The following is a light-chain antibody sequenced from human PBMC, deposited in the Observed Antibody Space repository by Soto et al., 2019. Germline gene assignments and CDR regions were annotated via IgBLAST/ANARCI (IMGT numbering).Light chain of an antibody. CDR3: QHYDSYSGT. V-gene: IGKV1-5*03. CDR1: QSINTW. CDR2: MAS. Sequence: DIQLPQSPSTLSASVGDRVTITCGASQSINTWLAWYQQKPGKAPKLLIYMASSLEGGVPSRFSGSGSGTEFTLTISSLQPDDFSIYYCQHYDSYSGTFGPGTKVDIK. J-gene: IGKJ3*01.